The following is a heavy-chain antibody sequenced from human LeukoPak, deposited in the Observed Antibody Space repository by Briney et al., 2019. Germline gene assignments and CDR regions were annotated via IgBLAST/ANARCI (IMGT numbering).Heavy chain of an antibody. CDR3: AKVGSSWYEDRLDY. CDR1: GFTFSSYA. J-gene: IGHJ4*02. Sequence: GRSLRLSCAASGFTFSSYAMHWVRQAPGKGLEWVAVISYDGSNKYYADSVKGRFTISRDNSKNTLYLQMNSLRAEDTAVYYCAKVGSSWYEDRLDYWGQGTLVTVSS. V-gene: IGHV3-30-3*01. D-gene: IGHD6-13*01. CDR2: ISYDGSNK.